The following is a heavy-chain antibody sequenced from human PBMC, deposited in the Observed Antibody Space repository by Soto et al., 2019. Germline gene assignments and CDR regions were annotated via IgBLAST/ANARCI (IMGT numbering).Heavy chain of an antibody. Sequence: EVQLLDSGGGLVRPGGSLRLSCAASGFTFNTYPMSWVRQAPGKGLEWVSAISTSGGSTYYADSVKGRFTISRDNPKNTVLLKTNSLSAEDTTVYYGEELLSVGCTRRPIDNFDYWGQGTLVTVSS. CDR2: ISTSGGST. V-gene: IGHV3-23*01. CDR3: EELLSVGCTRRPIDNFDY. D-gene: IGHD2-8*01. CDR1: GFTFNTYP. J-gene: IGHJ4*02.